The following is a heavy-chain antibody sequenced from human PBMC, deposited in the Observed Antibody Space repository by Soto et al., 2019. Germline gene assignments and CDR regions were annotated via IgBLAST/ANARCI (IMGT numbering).Heavy chain of an antibody. CDR1: GYSFATYW. Sequence: GASLKISCKASGYSFATYWIGWVRQMPGKGLEWMGIIYPGDSDTMYSPSFQGQVIISADLSSTTTYLQWSSLKASDTAIYYCARQQLVGANWFDPCGQGTLVTVSA. D-gene: IGHD6-13*01. CDR3: ARQQLVGANWFDP. J-gene: IGHJ5*02. V-gene: IGHV5-51*01. CDR2: IYPGDSDT.